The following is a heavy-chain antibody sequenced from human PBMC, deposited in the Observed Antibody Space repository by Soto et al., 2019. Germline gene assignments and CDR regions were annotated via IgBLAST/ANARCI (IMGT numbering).Heavy chain of an antibody. CDR1: GFTVSNNY. CDR3: RGMPGGGGY. Sequence: EVQLVESGGGLIQPGGSLRLSCAVSGFTVSNNYMSWVRQAPGKGLEGVSVIYSGGYTAYGDSVKGRFTISRDNSKNTLFPTMSRRVAANLGVVSGRGMPGGGGYWGQGTLVTVSS. CDR2: IYSGGYT. D-gene: IGHD2-2*01. J-gene: IGHJ4*02. V-gene: IGHV3-53*01.